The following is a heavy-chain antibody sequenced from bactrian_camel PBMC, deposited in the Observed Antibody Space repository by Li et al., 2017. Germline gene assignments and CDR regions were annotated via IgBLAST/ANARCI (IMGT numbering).Heavy chain of an antibody. V-gene: IGHV3S55*01. J-gene: IGHJ4*01. D-gene: IGHD2*01. CDR2: ISSDGRA. CDR1: GLSGPASD. Sequence: HVQLVESGGGSVQAGGSLRLSCTASGLSGPASDMGWYRQGPGNKCIVISVISSDGRAWYADSVKGRFTISRENVKNMLYLQMNSLKPTDTAMYYCAADPFCRVGNGVALVPDYPNWGQGTQVTVS. CDR3: AADPFCRVGNGVALVPDYPN.